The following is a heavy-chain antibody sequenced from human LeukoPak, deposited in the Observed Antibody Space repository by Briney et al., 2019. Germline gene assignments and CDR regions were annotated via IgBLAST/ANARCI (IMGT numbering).Heavy chain of an antibody. D-gene: IGHD6-19*01. J-gene: IGHJ3*02. Sequence: GSLRLSCAASGFTFSSYDMHWVRQATGKGLEWVSAIGTAGDTYYPGSVKGRFTISRENAKNSLYLQMNSLRAGDTAVYYCARGKRQWLARGAFDIWGQGTMVTVSS. CDR1: GFTFSSYD. CDR3: ARGKRQWLARGAFDI. CDR2: IGTAGDT. V-gene: IGHV3-13*01.